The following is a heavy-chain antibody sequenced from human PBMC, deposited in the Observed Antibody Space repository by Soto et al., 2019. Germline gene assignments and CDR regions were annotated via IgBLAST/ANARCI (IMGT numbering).Heavy chain of an antibody. CDR3: ARGRATMVRGVIIASGYYGMDV. Sequence: SETLSLTCAVSGGSISSSNWWSWVRQPPGKGLEWIGEIYHSGSTNYNPSLKSRVTTSVDKSKNQFSLKLSSVTAADTAVYYCARGRATMVRGVIIASGYYGMDVWGKGTTVTVSS. CDR1: GGSISSSNW. D-gene: IGHD3-10*01. V-gene: IGHV4-4*02. J-gene: IGHJ6*04. CDR2: IYHSGST.